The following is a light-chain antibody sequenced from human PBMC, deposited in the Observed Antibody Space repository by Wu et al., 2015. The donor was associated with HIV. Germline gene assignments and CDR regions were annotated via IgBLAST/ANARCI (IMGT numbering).Light chain of an antibody. CDR2: ETS. V-gene: IGKV3-20*01. CDR3: QQYGHPPIT. CDR1: QAISSAY. Sequence: SQAISSAYVAWYQHXPGQLPRLLIYETSKRADGVPDRFDGGGSATDFTLTIARVEPEDFAIYFCQQYGHPPITFGQGTRLESK. J-gene: IGKJ5*01.